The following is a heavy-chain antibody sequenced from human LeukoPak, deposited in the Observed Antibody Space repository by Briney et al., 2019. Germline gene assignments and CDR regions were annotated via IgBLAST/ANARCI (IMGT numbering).Heavy chain of an antibody. CDR1: GGSISSSSYY. CDR2: IYYSGST. Sequence: SETLSLTCTVSGGSISSSSYYWGCIRQPQGQGLEWIGSIYYSGSTYYNPSLKSRVTISVDTSKNQFSLKLSSVTAADTAVYYCARHYLTVTTHSFDYWGQGTLVTVSS. V-gene: IGHV4-39*01. D-gene: IGHD4-17*01. CDR3: ARHYLTVTTHSFDY. J-gene: IGHJ4*02.